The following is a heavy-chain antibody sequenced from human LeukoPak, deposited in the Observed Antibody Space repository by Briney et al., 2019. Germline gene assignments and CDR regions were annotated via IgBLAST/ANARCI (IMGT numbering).Heavy chain of an antibody. CDR2: IIPVFGTA. CDR1: GGTFSSYA. V-gene: IGHV1-69*13. J-gene: IGHJ4*02. Sequence: SVKVSCKASGGTFSSYAISWVRQAPGQGLEWMGGIIPVFGTANYAQKFQGRVTITADESTSTAYMELSSLRSEDTAVYYCARGEEMATPFDYWGQGTLVTVSS. CDR3: ARGEEMATPFDY. D-gene: IGHD5-24*01.